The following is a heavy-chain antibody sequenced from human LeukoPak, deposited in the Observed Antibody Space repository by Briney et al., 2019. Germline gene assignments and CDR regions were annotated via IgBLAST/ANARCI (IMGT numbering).Heavy chain of an antibody. CDR3: AKNPYSSSSGYFEY. J-gene: IGHJ4*02. CDR2: IRYDGTNK. CDR1: GFTFSSYG. V-gene: IGHV3-30*02. D-gene: IGHD6-6*01. Sequence: PGGSLRLSCAASGFTFSSYGMHWVRQAPGKGLEWVTPIRYDGTNKYYADSVKGRFTISRDNSKNTLYLQMDSLRAEDTAVYYCAKNPYSSSSGYFEYWGQGTLVTVSS.